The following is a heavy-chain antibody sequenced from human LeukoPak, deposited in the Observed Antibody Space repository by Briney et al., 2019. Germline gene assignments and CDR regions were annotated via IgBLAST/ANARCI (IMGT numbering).Heavy chain of an antibody. CDR3: ARTGYRYESLDY. CDR2: MMQDGSEK. V-gene: IGHV3-7*05. CDR1: GFAFSSYW. D-gene: IGHD5-18*01. Sequence: GGSLRLSCAASGFAFSSYWMSWVRQAPGKGLEWVSNMMQDGSEKHYVDSVKGRFTISRDNAKISLYLQMNSLRAEDTAVYFCARTGYRYESLDYWGQGTLVTVSS. J-gene: IGHJ4*02.